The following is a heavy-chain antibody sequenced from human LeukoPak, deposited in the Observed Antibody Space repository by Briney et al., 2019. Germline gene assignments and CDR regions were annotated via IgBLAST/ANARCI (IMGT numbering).Heavy chain of an antibody. CDR2: IIPIFGTA. CDR3: AREVPDANGAFDV. J-gene: IGHJ3*01. CDR1: VGNFRTYA. D-gene: IGHD2-2*01. V-gene: IGHV1-69*13. Sequence: AASVKVSCKASVGNFRTYAIIWVRQAPGHGLGWLGRIIPIFGTANYAQDFQGRVTMTADESRNTADLELSSLTSEDTAVYYCAREVPDANGAFDVWGQGTMVTVSS.